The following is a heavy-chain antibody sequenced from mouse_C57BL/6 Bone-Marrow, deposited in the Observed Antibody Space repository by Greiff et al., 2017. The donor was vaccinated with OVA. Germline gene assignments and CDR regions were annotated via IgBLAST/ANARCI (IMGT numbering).Heavy chain of an antibody. V-gene: IGHV7-1*01. CDR2: SRNKANDYTT. Sequence: DVKLVESGGGLVQSGRSLRLSCATSGFTFSDFYMEWVRQAPGKGLEWIAASRNKANDYTTEYSASVKGRFIVSRDTSQSIRYLQMNALRAEDTAIYYCARDETTVVATGAMDYWGQGTSVTVSS. CDR3: ARDETTVVATGAMDY. D-gene: IGHD1-1*01. CDR1: GFTFSDFY. J-gene: IGHJ4*01.